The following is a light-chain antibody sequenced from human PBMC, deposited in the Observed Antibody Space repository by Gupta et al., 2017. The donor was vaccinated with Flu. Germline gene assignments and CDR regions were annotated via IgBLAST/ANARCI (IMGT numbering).Light chain of an antibody. CDR1: QDIKNF. CDR2: AA. V-gene: IGKV1-27*01. CDR3: QKYTGAPFT. J-gene: IGKJ3*01. Sequence: DIQMTQSPSFLSASVGDRVTITCRASQDIKNFLAWYHQSPGKVPNLLIYAATLQSGAPSRFTGGGSGTEFTLTITSLQPEDVGTYYCQKYTGAPFTFGPGTKVDLK.